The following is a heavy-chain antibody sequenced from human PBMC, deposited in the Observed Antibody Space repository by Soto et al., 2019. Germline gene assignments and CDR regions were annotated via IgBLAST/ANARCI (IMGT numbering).Heavy chain of an antibody. Sequence: QVQLVESGGGVVQPGRSLRLSCAASGFTFSSYGMHWVRQAPGKGLEWVAVISYDGSNKYYADSVKGRFTISRDNSKNTLYLQMNSLRAEDTAVYYCAKAFRYYDSSGSFDYWGQGTLVTVSS. D-gene: IGHD3-22*01. J-gene: IGHJ4*02. CDR3: AKAFRYYDSSGSFDY. CDR2: ISYDGSNK. CDR1: GFTFSSYG. V-gene: IGHV3-30*18.